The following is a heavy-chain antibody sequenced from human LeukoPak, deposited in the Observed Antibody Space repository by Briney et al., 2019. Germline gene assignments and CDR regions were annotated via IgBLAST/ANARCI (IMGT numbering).Heavy chain of an antibody. D-gene: IGHD5-24*01. V-gene: IGHV3-30*01. J-gene: IGHJ4*02. CDR2: ISYDGSNK. CDR3: ARTGRDGYNFYY. Sequence: GGSLRLSCAASGFTFSSYAMGWVRQAAGKGREWVAFISYDGSNKYSADSVKGRFTISRDNSKNTLYLQMNSLRAEDTAVYYCARTGRDGYNFYYWGQGTLVTVSS. CDR1: GFTFSSYA.